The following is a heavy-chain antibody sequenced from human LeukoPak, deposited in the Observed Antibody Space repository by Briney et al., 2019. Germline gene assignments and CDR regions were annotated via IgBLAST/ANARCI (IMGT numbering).Heavy chain of an antibody. CDR1: GYSFSSST. J-gene: IGHJ4*02. Sequence: ASVKVPCKASGYSFSSSTMHWVRQAPGQRLEWMGWISGGNGDTRYSQKFQGRVTITRDTSASTAYMELSSLRFEDTAVYYRASQTNNGEFGDYWGQGTLVPVSS. D-gene: IGHD3-10*01. V-gene: IGHV1-3*01. CDR3: ASQTNNGEFGDY. CDR2: ISGGNGDT.